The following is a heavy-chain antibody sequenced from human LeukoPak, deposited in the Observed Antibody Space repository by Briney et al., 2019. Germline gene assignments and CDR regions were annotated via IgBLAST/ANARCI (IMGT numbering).Heavy chain of an antibody. CDR3: ARDRQCGY. CDR2: ISPYNGNT. D-gene: IGHD2-21*01. V-gene: IGHV1-18*01. J-gene: IGHJ4*02. Sequence: PAASVQVSCKASAYTFTSYGISWVRQAPGQGLEWMGWISPYNGNTNYAPKLQGRLTMTTDTSTSTAYMELRSLRSDDTAVYYCARDRQCGYWGQGTLVNVSS. CDR1: AYTFTSYG.